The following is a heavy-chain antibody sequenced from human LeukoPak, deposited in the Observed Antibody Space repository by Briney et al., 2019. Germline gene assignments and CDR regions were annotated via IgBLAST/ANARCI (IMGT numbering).Heavy chain of an antibody. CDR1: GYPFTGYH. Sequence: ASVKVSCKASGYPFTGYHVQWVRQAPGQGLEWMGWITNYAQKLQGRVTMTTDTSTSTAYMELRSLRSDDTAVYYCARDRASTAHSDYYGSGTVRDYWGQGTLVTVSS. CDR2: IT. CDR3: ARDRASTAHSDYYGSGTVRDY. D-gene: IGHD3-10*01. J-gene: IGHJ4*02. V-gene: IGHV1-18*04.